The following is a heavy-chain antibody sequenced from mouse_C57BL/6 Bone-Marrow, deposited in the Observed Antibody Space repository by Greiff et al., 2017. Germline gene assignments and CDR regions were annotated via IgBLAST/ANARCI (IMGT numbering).Heavy chain of an antibody. CDR3: ARDYYGSRWYFDV. CDR2: INPYNGGT. D-gene: IGHD1-1*01. V-gene: IGHV1-19*01. CDR1: GYTFTDYY. J-gene: IGHJ1*03. Sequence: VQLQQSGPVLVKPGASVKMSCKASGYTFTDYYMNWVKQSHGKSLEWIGVINPYNGGTSYNQKFKGKATLTVDKSSSTAYMELNSLTSEDSAVYYCARDYYGSRWYFDVWGTGTTVTVSS.